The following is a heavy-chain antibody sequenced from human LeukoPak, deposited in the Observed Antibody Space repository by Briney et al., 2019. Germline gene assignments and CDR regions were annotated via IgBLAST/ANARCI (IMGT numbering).Heavy chain of an antibody. J-gene: IGHJ4*02. D-gene: IGHD6-19*01. CDR2: ISAYNGNT. CDR1: VYTFTSYG. CDR3: ATAVAGTDFDY. Sequence: ASVKVSCKASVYTFTSYGISWVRQAPGQGLEWMGWISAYNGNTNYAQKLQGRVTMTTDTSTRTAYMELRSPRSDDTAVYYCATAVAGTDFDYWGQGTLVTVSS. V-gene: IGHV1-18*01.